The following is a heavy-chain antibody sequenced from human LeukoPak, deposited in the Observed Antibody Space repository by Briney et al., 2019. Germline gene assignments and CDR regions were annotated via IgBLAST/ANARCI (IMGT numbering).Heavy chain of an antibody. D-gene: IGHD2-21*02. Sequence: GGSLRLSCAASGFTVSNNYMSWVRQAPGKGLEWVSITYSDSSTNYADSVKGRFTISRDTSQNTLPLQMNSLRAEDTAVYYCVRKNRDFNAAFDIWGQGIVVTVSS. CDR1: GFTVSNNY. J-gene: IGHJ3*02. CDR3: VRKNRDFNAAFDI. V-gene: IGHV3-53*01. CDR2: TYSDSST.